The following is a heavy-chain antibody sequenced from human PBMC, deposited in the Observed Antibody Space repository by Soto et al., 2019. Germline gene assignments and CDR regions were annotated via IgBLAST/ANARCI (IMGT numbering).Heavy chain of an antibody. J-gene: IGHJ6*02. Sequence: PGGSLRLSCAASGFTFSDYYMSWIRQAPGKGLEWVSYISSSGSTIYYADSVKGRFTISRDNAKNSLYLQMNSLGAEDTAVYYCARGPRYNWNYRNYYYYYGMDVWGQGTTVTVSS. CDR2: ISSSGSTI. CDR3: ARGPRYNWNYRNYYYYYGMDV. D-gene: IGHD1-7*01. CDR1: GFTFSDYY. V-gene: IGHV3-11*01.